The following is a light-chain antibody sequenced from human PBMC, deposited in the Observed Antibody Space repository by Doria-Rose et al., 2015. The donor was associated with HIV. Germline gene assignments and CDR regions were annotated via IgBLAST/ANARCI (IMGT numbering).Light chain of an antibody. Sequence: TQSPGTLSLSPGERATLSCRASQSFSSTYLAWYQQKPGQAHSLLIYDGSTRATGIPDRSSASGSGTDFTLTINRLEPEDFAPYYCHQYGTSWTFGQGTKVEI. V-gene: IGKV3-20*01. CDR1: QSFSSTY. CDR2: DGS. CDR3: HQYGTSWT. J-gene: IGKJ1*01.